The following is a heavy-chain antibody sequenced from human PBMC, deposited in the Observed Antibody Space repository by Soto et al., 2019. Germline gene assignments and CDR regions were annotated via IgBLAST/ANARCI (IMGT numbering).Heavy chain of an antibody. D-gene: IGHD2-2*01. Sequence: QVQLAESGGGVVQPGRSLSLSCAASGFSFSSSGMHWVRQAPGKGLEWVAAIWFDGSNKYYADSVKGRFTVSRDNSKNTLYLQINSLRAEDTAVYYCARESTEYHFDYWGQGTLVTVSS. CDR1: GFSFSSSG. V-gene: IGHV3-33*01. CDR3: ARESTEYHFDY. CDR2: IWFDGSNK. J-gene: IGHJ4*02.